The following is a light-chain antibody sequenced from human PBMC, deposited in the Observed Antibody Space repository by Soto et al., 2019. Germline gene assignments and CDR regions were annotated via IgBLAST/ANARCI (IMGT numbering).Light chain of an antibody. CDR3: QQYGASPFT. V-gene: IGKV3-20*01. CDR2: GAS. Sequence: VVLTQSPATLSLSPGEPATLSCRASRPGYINALAWYQQKPGRAPTLLIYGASTRATGIPDRFSATGSGTDFSLTISSVEPEDFAVYYCQQYGASPFTFGPGTRVDI. J-gene: IGKJ3*01. CDR1: RPGYINA.